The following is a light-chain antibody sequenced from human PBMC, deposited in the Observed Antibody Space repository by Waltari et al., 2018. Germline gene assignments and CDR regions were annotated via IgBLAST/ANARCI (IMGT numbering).Light chain of an antibody. J-gene: IGLJ2*01. V-gene: IGLV2-14*01. CDR1: SSDIGGSTY. Sequence: QSALTPPASVSGSPGQSIPISCTGTSSDIGGSTYVFWYQQHPGKAPKLTIYEVSHRPSGVSDRFSGSKSGNTASLTISGLQAEDEADYYCSSYTSSSTLVFGGGTKVTVL. CDR2: EVS. CDR3: SSYTSSSTLV.